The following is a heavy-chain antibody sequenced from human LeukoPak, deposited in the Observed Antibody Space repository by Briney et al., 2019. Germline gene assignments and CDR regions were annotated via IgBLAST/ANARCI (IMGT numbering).Heavy chain of an antibody. CDR3: TRDMRGAAAADDAFDI. V-gene: IGHV1-8*03. J-gene: IGHJ3*02. D-gene: IGHD6-13*01. Sequence: ASVKVSCKASGYTFTSYGINWVRQASGQGLEWMGWMNPNSGDTGYAQNFQGRVTITRDTSISTAYMELSSLRSEDTAMYYCTRDMRGAAAADDAFDIWGQGTMVTVSS. CDR2: MNPNSGDT. CDR1: GYTFTSYG.